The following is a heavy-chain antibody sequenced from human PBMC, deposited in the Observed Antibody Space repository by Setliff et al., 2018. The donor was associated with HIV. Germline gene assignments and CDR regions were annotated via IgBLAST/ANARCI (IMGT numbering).Heavy chain of an antibody. CDR2: IMALFQRT. V-gene: IGHV1-69*05. Sequence: GASVKVSCKASGGTFSSYAISWVRLAPGQGLEWMGEIMALFQRTQYAQKFQVRVTFTTDESTSTAYMELRSLRSDDTAIFYCARGRMAAAGMFIPRALDYWGQGTLVTVSS. CDR3: ARGRMAAAGMFIPRALDY. J-gene: IGHJ4*02. D-gene: IGHD6-13*01. CDR1: GGTFSSYA.